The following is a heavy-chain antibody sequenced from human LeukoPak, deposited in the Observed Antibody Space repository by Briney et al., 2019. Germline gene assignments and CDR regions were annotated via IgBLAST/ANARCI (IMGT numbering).Heavy chain of an antibody. CDR1: GGSISSSSYY. CDR2: IYYSGST. V-gene: IGHV4-39*01. D-gene: IGHD3-9*01. J-gene: IGHJ5*02. Sequence: SETLSLTCTVSGGSISSSSYYWGWIRQPPGKGLEWIGSIYYSGSTYYNPSLKSRVTISVDTSKNQFSLKLSSVTAADTAVYYCARVRVLRYFVRGPGWFDPWGQGTLVTVSS. CDR3: ARVRVLRYFVRGPGWFDP.